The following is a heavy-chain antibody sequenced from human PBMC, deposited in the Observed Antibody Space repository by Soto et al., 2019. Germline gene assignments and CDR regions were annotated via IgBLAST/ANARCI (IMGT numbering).Heavy chain of an antibody. V-gene: IGHV3-7*01. CDR1: GFSFSSWW. CDR3: ARDVNGYFDSSGYYLQDAYAI. J-gene: IGHJ3*02. CDR2: IKQDGSEK. D-gene: IGHD3-22*01. Sequence: PGGSLRLSCAVSGFSFSSWWMSWVRQAPGKGLEWVANIKQDGSEKYYVDSVKGRFTVSGDNAKKSVYLYMNSLRAEDTAVYYCARDVNGYFDSSGYYLQDAYAIWGHGTMVTVSS.